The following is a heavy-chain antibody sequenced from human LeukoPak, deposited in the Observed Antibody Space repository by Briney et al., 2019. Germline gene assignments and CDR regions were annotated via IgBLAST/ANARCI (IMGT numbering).Heavy chain of an antibody. CDR3: AREPSGTLDY. Sequence: SETLSLTCAVYGGSFSGYYWNWIRQPPGKGLEWIGEINHSGRTNYNPSLKSRVTISVDTSKNQFSLKLSSVTAADTAVYYCAREPSGTLDYWGQGTLVTVSS. J-gene: IGHJ4*02. D-gene: IGHD1-26*01. CDR1: GGSFSGYY. CDR2: INHSGRT. V-gene: IGHV4-34*01.